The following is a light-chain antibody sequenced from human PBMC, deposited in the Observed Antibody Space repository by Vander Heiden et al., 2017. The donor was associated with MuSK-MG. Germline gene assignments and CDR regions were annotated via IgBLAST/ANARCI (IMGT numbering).Light chain of an antibody. CDR2: DVS. V-gene: IGLV2-11*01. Sequence: QSALTQPRSVSGSPGQSVTISCTGTSSDVGGYNYVSWYQQHPGNAPNLMIYDVSKRPSGVPDRFSGSKSGNTASLTISGLQAEDEADYYCCSYAGSYVVFGGGTKLTVL. J-gene: IGLJ2*01. CDR3: CSYAGSYVV. CDR1: SSDVGGYNY.